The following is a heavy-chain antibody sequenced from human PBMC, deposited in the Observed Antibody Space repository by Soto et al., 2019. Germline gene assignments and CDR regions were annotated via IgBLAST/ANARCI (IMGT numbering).Heavy chain of an antibody. V-gene: IGHV3-30*18. Sequence: GGSLRLSCAASGFTFSSYGMHWVRQAPGKGLEWVAVISYDGSNKYYADSVKGRFTISRDNSKNTLYLQMNSLRAEDTAVYYCEKNLFSYGSRDYFDYWGQGTLVTVSS. J-gene: IGHJ4*02. D-gene: IGHD5-18*01. CDR2: ISYDGSNK. CDR3: EKNLFSYGSRDYFDY. CDR1: GFTFSSYG.